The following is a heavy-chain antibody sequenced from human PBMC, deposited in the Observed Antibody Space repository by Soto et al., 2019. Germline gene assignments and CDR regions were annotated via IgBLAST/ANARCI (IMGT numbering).Heavy chain of an antibody. D-gene: IGHD1-1*01. CDR2: IYTSGST. J-gene: IGHJ5*02. CDR1: GGSISSYY. V-gene: IGHV4-4*07. CDR3: ARDRSPREAATWFDP. Sequence: QVQLQESGPGLVKPSETLSLTCTVSGGSISSYYWSWIRQPAGKGLEWIGRIYTSGSTNYNPSLKSRVTMSVDTSKNQFSLKLSSVTAADTAVYYCARDRSPREAATWFDPWGQGTLVTVSS.